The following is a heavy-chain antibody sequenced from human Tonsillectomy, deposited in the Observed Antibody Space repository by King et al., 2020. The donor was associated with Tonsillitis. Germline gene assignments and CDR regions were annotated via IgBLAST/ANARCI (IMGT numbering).Heavy chain of an antibody. Sequence: VQLVESGGGLVKPGGSLRLSCAASGFTFSTYSVNWVRQAPGKGLEWVASISGSGSYTFYADSVQGRFTISRDNAKNSLYLQMNSLRAEDTAVYYCAREAPLYTGSYWGLIDHWGQGSLVTVSS. J-gene: IGHJ4*02. CDR3: AREAPLYTGSYWGLIDH. CDR2: ISGSGSYT. D-gene: IGHD1-26*01. CDR1: GFTFSTYS. V-gene: IGHV3-21*01.